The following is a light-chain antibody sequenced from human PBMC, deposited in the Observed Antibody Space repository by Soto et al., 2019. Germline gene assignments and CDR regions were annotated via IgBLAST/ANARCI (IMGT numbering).Light chain of an antibody. CDR1: SSNIGAGYD. Sequence: QPVLTQPPSVSGAPGQRVTISCTGSSSNIGAGYDVHWYQQLPGTAPKLLIYYDDLLASGVSDRFSGSKSGTSASLAISGLQSEDEADYYCAAWDDTLNGPVFGGGTKVTVL. CDR3: AAWDDTLNGPV. CDR2: YDD. V-gene: IGLV1-36*01. J-gene: IGLJ2*01.